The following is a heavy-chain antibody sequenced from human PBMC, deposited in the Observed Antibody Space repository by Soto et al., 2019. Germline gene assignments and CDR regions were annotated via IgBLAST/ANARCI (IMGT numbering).Heavy chain of an antibody. CDR2: INAGNGNT. Sequence: ASVKVSCKASGYTFTSYAMHWVRQAPGQRLESMGWINAGNGNTKYSQKFQGRVTITRDTSASTAYMELSSLRSEDTAVYYCAKELIGWRYFDYWGQGTLVTVSS. CDR3: AKELIGWRYFDY. D-gene: IGHD6-19*01. J-gene: IGHJ4*02. V-gene: IGHV1-3*01. CDR1: GYTFTSYA.